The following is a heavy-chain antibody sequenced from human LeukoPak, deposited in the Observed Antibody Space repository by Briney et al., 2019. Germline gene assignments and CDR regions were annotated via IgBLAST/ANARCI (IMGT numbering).Heavy chain of an antibody. CDR3: ARAVGATDFDY. J-gene: IGHJ4*02. CDR1: GFTFSSYA. CDR2: ISYDRSNK. V-gene: IGHV3-30*01. Sequence: PGGSLRLSCAASGFTFSSYAMHWVRQAPGKGLGWVAVISYDRSNKYYADSVKGRFTISRDNSKNTLYLQMNSLRAEDTAVYYCARAVGATDFDYWGQGTLVTVSS. D-gene: IGHD1-26*01.